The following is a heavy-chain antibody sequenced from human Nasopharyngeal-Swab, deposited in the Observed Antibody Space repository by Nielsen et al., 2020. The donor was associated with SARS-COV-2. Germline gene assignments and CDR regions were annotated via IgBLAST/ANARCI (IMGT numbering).Heavy chain of an antibody. D-gene: IGHD5/OR15-5a*01. CDR3: ARIPSTLPDY. V-gene: IGHV5-51*01. CDR1: GYSFTSYW. Sequence: GGSLRLSCKGSGYSFTSYWIGWVRQMPGKSLEWMGIIYPGDSDTRYSPSFQAQVTISADKSISTAYLQWSSLKASDIAMYYCARIPSTLPDYWGQGTLVTVSS. CDR2: IYPGDSDT. J-gene: IGHJ4*02.